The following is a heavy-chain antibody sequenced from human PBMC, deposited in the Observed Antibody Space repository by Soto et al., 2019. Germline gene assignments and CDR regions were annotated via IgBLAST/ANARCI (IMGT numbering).Heavy chain of an antibody. D-gene: IGHD2-2*01. CDR1: GVSISSYY. CDR2: IYYSGST. CDR3: ARVPDR. Sequence: SETLSLTCTVSGVSISSYYWSWIRQPPGKGLEWIGYIYYSGSTNYNPSLKSRVTISADTSKNQFALKLSSVTAADTAVYYCARVPDRWGQGTLVTVSS. V-gene: IGHV4-59*12. J-gene: IGHJ5*02.